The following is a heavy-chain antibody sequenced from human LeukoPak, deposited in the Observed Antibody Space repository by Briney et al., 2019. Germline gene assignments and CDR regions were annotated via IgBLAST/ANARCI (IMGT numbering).Heavy chain of an antibody. V-gene: IGHV1-69*04. J-gene: IGHJ4*02. CDR1: GYTFTSYA. Sequence: SVKVSCKASGYTFTSYAISWVRQAPGQGLEWMGRIIPILGIANYAQKFQGRVTITADKSTSTAYMELSSLRSEDTAVYYCARDFGTSSGGLGYFDYWGQGTLVTVSS. CDR2: IIPILGIA. D-gene: IGHD3/OR15-3a*01. CDR3: ARDFGTSSGGLGYFDY.